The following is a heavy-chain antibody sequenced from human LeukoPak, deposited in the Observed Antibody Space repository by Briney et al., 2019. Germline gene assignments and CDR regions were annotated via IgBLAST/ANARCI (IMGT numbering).Heavy chain of an antibody. CDR1: GFXFSNYD. J-gene: IGHJ4*02. V-gene: IGHV3-30*18. Sequence: PGRSLRLSCAASGFXFSNYDIHWVRQAPGKGLEWVAVISYDGSNRYYADSVNGRFTISRDNSKNTLYLQMNSLRAEDTAVYYCANIPEEVVAATGTGHFDYWGQGTLVTVSS. CDR2: ISYDGSNR. D-gene: IGHD2-15*01. CDR3: ANIPEEVVAATGTGHFDY.